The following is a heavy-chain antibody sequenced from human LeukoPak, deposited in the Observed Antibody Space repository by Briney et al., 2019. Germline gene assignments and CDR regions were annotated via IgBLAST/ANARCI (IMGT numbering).Heavy chain of an antibody. Sequence: PGGSLRLSCAASGFTFSDYYMSWIRQAPGKGLEWVSYISSSGSTIYYADSVKGRFTISRDNAKNSLYLQMNSLRAEDTAVYYCARERARITIFGERERTGGQGTMVTVSS. CDR2: ISSSGSTI. CDR1: GFTFSDYY. V-gene: IGHV3-11*04. D-gene: IGHD3-3*01. CDR3: ARERARITIFGERERT. J-gene: IGHJ3*01.